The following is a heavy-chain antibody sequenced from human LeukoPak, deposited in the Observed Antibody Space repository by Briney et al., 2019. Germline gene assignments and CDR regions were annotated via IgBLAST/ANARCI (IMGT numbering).Heavy chain of an antibody. CDR2: IKTKTDGGTP. CDR1: GXTLSSAW. CDR3: TTYRVGEQWMIPNY. Sequence: PGGSLRLSCVVSGXTLSSAWMSWVRQAPGKGLEWVGRIKTKTDGGTPDYAAPVKGRFTISRDDSRNTLYLQMNSLKTEDTAVYYCTTYRVGEQWMIPNYWGQGTLVTVSS. D-gene: IGHD6-19*01. V-gene: IGHV3-15*01. J-gene: IGHJ4*02.